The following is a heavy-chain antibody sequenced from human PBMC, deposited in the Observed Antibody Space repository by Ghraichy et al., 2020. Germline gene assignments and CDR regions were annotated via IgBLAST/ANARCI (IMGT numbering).Heavy chain of an antibody. CDR2: FYHPGST. Sequence: SETLSLTCAVSGDSVTSDDHSWSWIRKPPGKGLECVGYFYHPGSTYYNPSLRGRVTISVDRSKNHISLQLTSVTAADTAVYFCARVPYNSGNLLDHWGQGKLVIVSS. V-gene: IGHV4-30-2*01. J-gene: IGHJ4*02. CDR1: GDSVTSDDHS. CDR3: ARVPYNSGNLLDH. D-gene: IGHD3-10*01.